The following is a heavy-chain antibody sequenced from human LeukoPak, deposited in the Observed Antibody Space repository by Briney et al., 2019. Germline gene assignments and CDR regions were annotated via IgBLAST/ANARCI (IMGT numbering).Heavy chain of an antibody. CDR3: ATEGDYYDSSGYYPD. J-gene: IGHJ4*02. CDR2: IIPILGIA. V-gene: IGHV1-69*04. CDR1: GGTVSSYA. D-gene: IGHD3-22*01. Sequence: GSSVKVSCKASGGTVSSYAISWVRQAPGQGLDWMGRIIPILGIANYAQKFQGRVTITADKSTSTAYMELSSLRSEDTAVYYCATEGDYYDSSGYYPDWGQGTLVTVSS.